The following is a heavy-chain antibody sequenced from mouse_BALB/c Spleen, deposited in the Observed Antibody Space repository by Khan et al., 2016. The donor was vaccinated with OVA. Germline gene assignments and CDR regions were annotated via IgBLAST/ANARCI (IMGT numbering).Heavy chain of an antibody. CDR2: IYTYTGEP. CDR3: ARGSSRAMDD. J-gene: IGHJ4*01. D-gene: IGHD1-1*01. CDR1: GYTFTNYG. V-gene: IGHV9-3-1*01. Sequence: QIQLVQSGPELKKPGETVKISCKASGYTFTNYGMNWVKQAPGKGLKWMGWIYTYTGEPTYADDFKGRFAFSLASSASTAFLQSNNLTNDDTATYFCARGSSRAMDDWGQGTSGTVSS.